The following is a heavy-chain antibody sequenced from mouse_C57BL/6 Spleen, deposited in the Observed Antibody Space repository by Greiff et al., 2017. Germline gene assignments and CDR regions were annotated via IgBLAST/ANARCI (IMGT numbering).Heavy chain of an antibody. CDR2: INPNNGGT. CDR3: ARSGYYFYY. Sequence: VQLQQSGPELVKPGASVKISCKASGYTFTDYYMNWVKQSHGKSLEWIGDINPNNGGTSYNQKFKGKATLTVDKSASPAYMELRSLTSEDSAVYYCARSGYYFYYWGQGTTLTVSS. CDR1: GYTFTDYY. J-gene: IGHJ2*01. V-gene: IGHV1-26*01.